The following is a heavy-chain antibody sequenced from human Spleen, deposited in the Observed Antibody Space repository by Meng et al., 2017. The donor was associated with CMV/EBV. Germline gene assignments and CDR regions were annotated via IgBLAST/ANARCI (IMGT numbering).Heavy chain of an antibody. Sequence: GESLKISCAASEITVSSNYMSWVRQAPGKGLEWVSVIYSGGSTYYADSVKGRFTISRDNSKNTLYLQMNSLRAEDTAVYYCAAVVSGYCTSTSCFDYWGQGTLVTVSS. CDR3: AAVVSGYCTSTSCFDY. J-gene: IGHJ4*02. D-gene: IGHD2-2*01. V-gene: IGHV3-66*02. CDR2: IYSGGST. CDR1: EITVSSNY.